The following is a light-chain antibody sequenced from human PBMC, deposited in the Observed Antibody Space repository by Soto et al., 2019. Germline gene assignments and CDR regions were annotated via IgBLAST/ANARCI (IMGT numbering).Light chain of an antibody. V-gene: IGKV1-13*02. CDR3: QQFNVYPIT. J-gene: IGKJ5*01. Sequence: AIQLTQSPSSLSASVGDRVTITCRASQDIRGALAWYQQKPGKAPKLLIYDVSSLECGVPSRFSGSGSGTDFTFTISSLQPEDFATYYCQQFNVYPITFGQGTRLEIK. CDR2: DVS. CDR1: QDIRGA.